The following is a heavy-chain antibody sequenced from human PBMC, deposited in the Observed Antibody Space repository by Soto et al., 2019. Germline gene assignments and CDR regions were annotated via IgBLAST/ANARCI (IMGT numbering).Heavy chain of an antibody. V-gene: IGHV3-23*01. CDR2: ISTGGGST. CDR1: GFTFNSYA. D-gene: IGHD6-19*01. CDR3: AKGVQWPLRFDY. J-gene: IGHJ4*02. Sequence: GGSLRLSCAASGFTFNSYAMSWVRQAPGKGLEGVSSISTGGGSTYYADSVKGRFTISRDNSKNTLYLQVDSLRAEDTALYYCAKGVQWPLRFDYWGQGTLVTVSS.